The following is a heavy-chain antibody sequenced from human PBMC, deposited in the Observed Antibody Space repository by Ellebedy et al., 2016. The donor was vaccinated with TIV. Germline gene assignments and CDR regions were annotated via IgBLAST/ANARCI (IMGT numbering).Heavy chain of an antibody. Sequence: SVKVSCXASGGTFSSYAISWVRQAPGQGLEWMGGIIPIFGTANYAQKFQGRVTITADESTSTAYMELSSLRSEDTAVYYCAVDYITMVRGPTGDPWGQGTLVTVSS. CDR1: GGTFSSYA. V-gene: IGHV1-69*13. J-gene: IGHJ5*02. D-gene: IGHD3-10*01. CDR3: AVDYITMVRGPTGDP. CDR2: IIPIFGTA.